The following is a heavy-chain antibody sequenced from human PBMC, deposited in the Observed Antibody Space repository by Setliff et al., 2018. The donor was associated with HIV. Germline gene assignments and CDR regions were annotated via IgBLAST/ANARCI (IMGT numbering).Heavy chain of an antibody. V-gene: IGHV4-31*03. CDR3: ARVAMLRGLRHSFDS. J-gene: IGHJ4*02. D-gene: IGHD3-10*01. CDR1: GDSINTGDYY. Sequence: PSETLSLTCSVSGDSINTGDYYWSWIRQHTGKGLEWIGYIYYTGSTYYNPSLKSRLTMSVDASKNQFSLKLTSVTAADTAVYYCARVAMLRGLRHSFDSWGQGTLVTVSS. CDR2: IYYTGST.